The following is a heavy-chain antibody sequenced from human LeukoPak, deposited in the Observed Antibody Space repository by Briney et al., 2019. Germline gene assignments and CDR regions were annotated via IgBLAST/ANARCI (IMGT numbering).Heavy chain of an antibody. CDR2: ISAYNGNT. V-gene: IGHV1-18*01. CDR3: ARDRGYCSGGSCYSGRDDAFDI. J-gene: IGHJ3*02. CDR1: GYTFTSYG. Sequence: ASVKVSCKASGYTFTSYGISWVRQAPGQGLEWMGWISAYNGNTNYAQKLQGRVTMTTDTSTSTAYMELRSLGSDDTAVYYCARDRGYCSGGSCYSGRDDAFDIWGQGTMVTVSS. D-gene: IGHD2-15*01.